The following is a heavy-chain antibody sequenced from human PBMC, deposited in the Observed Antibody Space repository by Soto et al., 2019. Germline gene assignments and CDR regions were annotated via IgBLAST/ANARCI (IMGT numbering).Heavy chain of an antibody. CDR1: GFTFTSAA. CDR3: AKTRESGIYFYFDS. J-gene: IGHJ4*02. CDR2: LSGSGATT. Sequence: PGGSLRLSCAASGFTFTSAAVSWLRQAPGKGLEWVSTLSGSGATTYYADSVKGRFTISRDNSKNTLYLLMNSLRAEDTALYYCAKTRESGIYFYFDSWGQGALVTGLL. D-gene: IGHD1-26*01. V-gene: IGHV3-23*01.